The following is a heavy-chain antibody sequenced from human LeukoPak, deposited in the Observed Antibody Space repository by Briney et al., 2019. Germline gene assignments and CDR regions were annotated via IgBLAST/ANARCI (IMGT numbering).Heavy chain of an antibody. J-gene: IGHJ4*02. CDR1: GFTFSSYE. Sequence: GGSLRLSCAASGFTFSSYEMNWVRQAPGKGLEWVSYISSSGSTIYYADSVKGRFTISRDNAKNSLYLQMNSLRPEDMALYYCAKGTRSGTKYYFDYWGQGTLVTVSS. V-gene: IGHV3-48*03. D-gene: IGHD3-10*01. CDR3: AKGTRSGTKYYFDY. CDR2: ISSSGSTI.